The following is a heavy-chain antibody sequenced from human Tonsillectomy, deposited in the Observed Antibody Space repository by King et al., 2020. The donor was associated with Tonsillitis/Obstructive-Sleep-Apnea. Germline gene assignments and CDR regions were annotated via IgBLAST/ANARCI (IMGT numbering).Heavy chain of an antibody. CDR1: GFTVSSNY. Sequence: VQLVESGGGLIQPGGSLRLSCAASGFTVSSNYMSWVRQAPGKGLEWVSVIDSGGSTYYADSVKGRFTISRDNSKNTLYLQMNSLRAEDTAVYYCARGYCSSTSCYTGFYYYYYMDVWGKGTTVTVSS. D-gene: IGHD2-2*02. V-gene: IGHV3-53*01. CDR2: IDSGGST. J-gene: IGHJ6*03. CDR3: ARGYCSSTSCYTGFYYYYYMDV.